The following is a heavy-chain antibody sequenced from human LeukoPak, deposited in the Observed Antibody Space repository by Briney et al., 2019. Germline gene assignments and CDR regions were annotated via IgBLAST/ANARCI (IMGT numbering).Heavy chain of an antibody. J-gene: IGHJ4*02. CDR2: MHYSGST. CDR3: MRGGSGLDSDH. D-gene: IGHD6-25*01. CDR1: GGSISSYY. Sequence: PSETLSLTCTVSGGSISSYYCSWIRQPPGKGLEWIGYMHYSGSTKSNPSLKSRVTASVDTSKNQFSLKLSSVTAADTAVYYCMRGGSGLDSDHWGQGTLVTVSS. V-gene: IGHV4-59*01.